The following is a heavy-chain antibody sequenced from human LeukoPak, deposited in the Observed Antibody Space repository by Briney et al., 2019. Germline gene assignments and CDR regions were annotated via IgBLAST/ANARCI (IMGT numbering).Heavy chain of an antibody. J-gene: IGHJ4*02. CDR3: ARANKGIAAAGEDY. CDR1: GGTFSSYA. D-gene: IGHD6-13*01. CDR2: IIPIFGTA. Sequence: SVKVSCKASGGTFSSYAISWVRQAPGQGLEWMGGIIPIFGTANHAQKFQGRVTITADESTSTAYMELSSLRSEDTAVYYCARANKGIAAAGEDYWGQGTLVTVSS. V-gene: IGHV1-69*13.